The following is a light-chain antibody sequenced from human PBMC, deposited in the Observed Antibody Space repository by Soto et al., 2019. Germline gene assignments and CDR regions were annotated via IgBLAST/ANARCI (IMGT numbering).Light chain of an antibody. Sequence: DIVMTQSPATLSVAPGERVTFSCRASQGVSRKLAWYQHKPGQAPMLLISGASTWATGIPARFSGSGSGTEFTLTISSLQSEDCAIYYCQQYHTWPITFGGGTKVEIK. J-gene: IGKJ4*01. CDR1: QGVSRK. CDR2: GAS. V-gene: IGKV3-15*01. CDR3: QQYHTWPIT.